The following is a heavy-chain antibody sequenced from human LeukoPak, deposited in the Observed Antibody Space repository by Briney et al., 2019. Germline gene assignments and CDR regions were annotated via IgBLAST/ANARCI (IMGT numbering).Heavy chain of an antibody. CDR2: IGGSGTNT. V-gene: IGHV3-23*01. D-gene: IGHD4-17*01. J-gene: IGHJ3*01. Sequence: GGSLRVSCVASEFTFASYAMTWVRLTPGKGLEWVSSIGGSGTNTNYADSVRGRFTISRDNSKSTLYLQMNSLRAEDTAVYYCGRDPNGDYVGAFEFWGQGTLVTVSS. CDR3: GRDPNGDYVGAFEF. CDR1: EFTFASYA.